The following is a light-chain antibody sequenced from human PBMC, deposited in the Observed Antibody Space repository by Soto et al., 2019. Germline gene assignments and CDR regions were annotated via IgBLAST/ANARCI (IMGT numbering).Light chain of an antibody. CDR3: QQYGSSPIT. CDR1: QSVSSTY. J-gene: IGKJ5*01. Sequence: EIALTQLQSNMSLSPGERETLSCRASQSVSSTYLAWYQQKPGQAPRLLSYGASSRATGIPDMFSGSGSGTYFTRTSSRLEPEYFAVDYCQQYGSSPITFGQGTRLEIK. V-gene: IGKV3-20*01. CDR2: GAS.